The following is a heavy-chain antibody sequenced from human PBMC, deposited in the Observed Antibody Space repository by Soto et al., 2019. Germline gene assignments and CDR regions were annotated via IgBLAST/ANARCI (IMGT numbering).Heavy chain of an antibody. J-gene: IGHJ4*02. CDR3: ARDPGIPDSSGYYYFDY. CDR2: IIPIFGTA. D-gene: IGHD3-22*01. V-gene: IGHV1-69*01. Sequence: QVPLVQSGAEVKKPGSSVKVSCKASGGTFSSYAISWVRQAPGQGLEWMGGIIPIFGTANYAQKFQGRVTITADESTSTAYMELSSLRSEDTAVYYCARDPGIPDSSGYYYFDYWGQGTLVTVSS. CDR1: GGTFSSYA.